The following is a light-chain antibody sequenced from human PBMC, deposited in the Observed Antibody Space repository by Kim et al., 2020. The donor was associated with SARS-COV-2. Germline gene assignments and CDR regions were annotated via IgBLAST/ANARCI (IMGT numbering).Light chain of an antibody. Sequence: ALGQTVKITCQGDSLKTYYASWYQQKPGQAPLLIIYDKNSRPSGIPDRFSGSSSGNTASLTITGAQAEDEADYYCDSRDSSGDHVVFGGGTQLTVL. J-gene: IGLJ3*02. CDR1: SLKTYY. CDR2: DKN. V-gene: IGLV3-19*01. CDR3: DSRDSSGDHVV.